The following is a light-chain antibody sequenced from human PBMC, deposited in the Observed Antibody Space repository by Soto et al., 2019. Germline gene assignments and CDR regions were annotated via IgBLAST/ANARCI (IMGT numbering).Light chain of an antibody. CDR2: GAS. CDR3: QQYGTSPYT. Sequence: EIVLTQSPGTLSLSPGERATLSCGASQSVTNDYLAWYQQKPGQAPRLLLYGASNRATGIPDRFSGSGSGTDFTLTISRLEPKDFAVYSCQQYGTSPYTFGQGTKLEIK. V-gene: IGKV3-20*01. J-gene: IGKJ2*01. CDR1: QSVTNDY.